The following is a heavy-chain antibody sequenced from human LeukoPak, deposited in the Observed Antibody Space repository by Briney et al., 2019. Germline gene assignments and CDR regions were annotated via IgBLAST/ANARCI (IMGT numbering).Heavy chain of an antibody. CDR1: GASISNYY. V-gene: IGHV4-4*07. CDR2: VFTSGST. CDR3: AGRDY. J-gene: IGHJ4*02. Sequence: TPSEPLSLPCTVSGASISNYYWSWLRQPAGKGLEGIGRVFTSGSTNYNPSFRSRVTISVDKSKNQLSLKLTAVTAADTAVYYCAGRDYWGQGTLVTVSS.